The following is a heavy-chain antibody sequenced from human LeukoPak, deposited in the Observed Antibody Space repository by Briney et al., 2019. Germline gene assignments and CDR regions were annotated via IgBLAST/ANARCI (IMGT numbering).Heavy chain of an antibody. J-gene: IGHJ4*02. D-gene: IGHD6-19*01. CDR3: ARQIAVAVKPGFHY. CDR2: IYTTGST. Sequence: SETLSLTCTVSGGSISSYYWTWIRQPAGKGLEWIGRIYTTGSTNYNPSLNSRVTMSVDTSKNQFSLKLSSVTAADTAVYYFARQIAVAVKPGFHYWAQEPL. CDR1: GGSISSYY. V-gene: IGHV4-4*07.